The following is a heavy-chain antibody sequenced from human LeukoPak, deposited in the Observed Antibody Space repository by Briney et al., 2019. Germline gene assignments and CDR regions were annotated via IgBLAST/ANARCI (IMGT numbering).Heavy chain of an antibody. J-gene: IGHJ4*02. CDR2: ISGDGGTI. V-gene: IGHV3-23*01. CDR3: AKELYGNPSGY. CDR1: GSTLRSSA. Sequence: GSLRLSCAAPGSTLRSSAMSWVRQAPGKGLEWVSAISGDGGTISYAASVRGRFTISRDNAKNTLFLQMSSLRAGDTALYYCAKELYGNPSGYWGQGTRVTVSS. D-gene: IGHD2-8*01.